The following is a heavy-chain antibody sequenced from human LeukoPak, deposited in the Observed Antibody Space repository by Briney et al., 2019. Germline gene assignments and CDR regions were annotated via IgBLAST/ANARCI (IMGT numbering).Heavy chain of an antibody. V-gene: IGHV4-59*05. Sequence: SETLSLTCTVSGDSISSYYWSWIRQPPGKGLEWIGTIHYSGIPYYSPSLRSRVTISVDTSKNQFSLKLTSGTAADTAVYYCARHWPCGRDCYQFDYWGQGTLVTVSS. CDR2: IHYSGIP. D-gene: IGHD2-21*02. J-gene: IGHJ4*02. CDR1: GDSISSYY. CDR3: ARHWPCGRDCYQFDY.